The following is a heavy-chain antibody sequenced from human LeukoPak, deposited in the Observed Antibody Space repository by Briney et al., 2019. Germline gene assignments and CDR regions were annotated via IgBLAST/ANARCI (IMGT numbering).Heavy chain of an antibody. V-gene: IGHV3-48*04. J-gene: IGHJ4*02. CDR2: ISSSSSTI. Sequence: SGGSLRLSCAASGFTFSSYSMNWVRQAPGKGLEWVSYISSSSSTIYYADSVKGRFTISRDNAKNSLYLQMNSLRAEDTAVYYCARDLVLTPHDHWGQGTLVTVSS. CDR1: GFTFSSYS. D-gene: IGHD2-8*01. CDR3: ARDLVLTPHDH.